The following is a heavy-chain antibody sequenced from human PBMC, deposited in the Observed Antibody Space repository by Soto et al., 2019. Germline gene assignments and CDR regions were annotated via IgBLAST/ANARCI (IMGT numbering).Heavy chain of an antibody. CDR1: GGSISSSNW. CDR2: IYHSGST. Sequence: PSETLSLTCAVSGGSISSSNWWSWVRQPPGKGLEWIGEIYHSGSTNYNPSLKSRVTISVDKSKNQFSLKLSSVTAADTAVYYCARDSPRNYYDSSGYPKAFDIWGQGTMVTVS. J-gene: IGHJ3*02. D-gene: IGHD3-22*01. CDR3: ARDSPRNYYDSSGYPKAFDI. V-gene: IGHV4-4*02.